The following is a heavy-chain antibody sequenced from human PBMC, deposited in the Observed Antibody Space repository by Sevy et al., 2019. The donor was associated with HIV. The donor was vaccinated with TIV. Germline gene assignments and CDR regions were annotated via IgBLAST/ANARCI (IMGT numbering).Heavy chain of an antibody. Sequence: GWSLRLSCAASGFTFSSYSMNWVRQAPGKGLEWVSSISSSSSYIYYADSVKGRFTISRDNAKNSLYLQMNSLRAEDTAVYYCAWDGDDILTGYYSDYWGQGTLVTVSS. CDR2: ISSSSSYI. V-gene: IGHV3-21*01. J-gene: IGHJ4*02. D-gene: IGHD3-9*01. CDR3: AWDGDDILTGYYSDY. CDR1: GFTFSSYS.